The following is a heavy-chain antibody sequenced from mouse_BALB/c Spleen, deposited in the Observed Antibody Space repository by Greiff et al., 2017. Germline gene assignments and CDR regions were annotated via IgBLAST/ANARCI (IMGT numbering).Heavy chain of an antibody. J-gene: IGHJ4*01. CDR1: GYTFTSYW. CDR3: TREEDGSYFFYAMDY. V-gene: IGHV1-5*01. Sequence: EVQLQQSGTVLARPWASVKMSCKASGYTFTSYWMHWVKQRPGQGLEWIGAIYPGNSDTSYNQKFKGKAKLTAVTSTSTAYMELSSLTNEDSAVYYCTREEDGSYFFYAMDYWGQGTSVTVSS. CDR2: IYPGNSDT. D-gene: IGHD2-3*01.